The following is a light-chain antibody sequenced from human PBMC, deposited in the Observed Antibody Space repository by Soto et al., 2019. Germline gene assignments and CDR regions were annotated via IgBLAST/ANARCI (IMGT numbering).Light chain of an antibody. CDR3: AAWDDSLNGVV. J-gene: IGLJ2*01. CDR2: SNN. CDR1: RSNTGSNA. V-gene: IGLV1-44*01. Sequence: QPVLTQPPSASATPGQRVTISCSGSRSNTGSNAVNWYQQLPGTAPRLLIYSNNERPSGVPDRFSGSKSGTSASLAISGLQSEDEADYYCAAWDDSLNGVVFGGGTKLTVL.